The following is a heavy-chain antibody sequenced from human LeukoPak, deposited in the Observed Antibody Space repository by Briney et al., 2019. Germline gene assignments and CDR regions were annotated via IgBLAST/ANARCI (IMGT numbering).Heavy chain of an antibody. J-gene: IGHJ6*03. CDR2: IYYSGST. D-gene: IGHD6-19*01. CDR1: GGSISTSDRY. CDR3: AREANSSGWYGWDYYYYMDV. Sequence: SETLSLTCTVSGGSISTSDRYWGWIRQPPGKGLEWIGSIYYSGSTYYNPSLKSRVTISVDTSKNQFSLKLSSVTAADTAVYYCAREANSSGWYGWDYYYYMDVWGKGTTVTVSS. V-gene: IGHV4-39*07.